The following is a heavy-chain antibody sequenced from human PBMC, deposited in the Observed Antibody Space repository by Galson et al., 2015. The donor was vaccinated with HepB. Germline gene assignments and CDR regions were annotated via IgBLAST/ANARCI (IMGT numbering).Heavy chain of an antibody. CDR1: GFTFSSYS. V-gene: IGHV3-21*01. J-gene: IGHJ5*02. CDR2: ISSSSSYI. D-gene: IGHD2-15*01. CDR3: ARDPKRRYCSGGSCRDTNWFDP. Sequence: SLRLSCAASGFTFSSYSTNWVRQAPGKGLEWVSSISSSSSYIYYADSVKGRFTISRDNAKNSLYLQMNSLRAEDTAVYYCARDPKRRYCSGGSCRDTNWFDPWGQGTLVTVSS.